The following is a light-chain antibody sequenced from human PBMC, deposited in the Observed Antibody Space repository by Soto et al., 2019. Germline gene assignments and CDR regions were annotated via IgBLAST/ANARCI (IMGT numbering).Light chain of an antibody. V-gene: IGLV2-14*01. CDR1: SSDIGYYDS. J-gene: IGLJ2*01. Sequence: QSALTQPASVSGSPGQSITISCTGTSSDIGYYDSVSWYQQHPGKAPKLMIYEVSNRPSGVSNRFSGSKSGNTASLTISGLQAEDEAEYFCNSYTASSTLVVFGGGTKVTVL. CDR3: NSYTASSTLVV. CDR2: EVS.